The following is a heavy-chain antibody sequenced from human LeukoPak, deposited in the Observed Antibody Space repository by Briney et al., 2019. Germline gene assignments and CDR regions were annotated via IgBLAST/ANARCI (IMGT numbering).Heavy chain of an antibody. Sequence: SQTLSLTCAISGDIFSSNSAAWNWIRRSPSRGLEWLGRTYYGSKLYNDYAVSVKNRITINPDTSKNQFSLQLNSVTPEDTAVYYCAREIHAIVVVPAAQSYYYYGMDVGGQGPTVTVS. V-gene: IGHV6-1*01. CDR3: AREIHAIVVVPAAQSYYYYGMDV. D-gene: IGHD2-2*01. CDR2: TYYGSKLYN. CDR1: GDIFSSNSAA. J-gene: IGHJ6*02.